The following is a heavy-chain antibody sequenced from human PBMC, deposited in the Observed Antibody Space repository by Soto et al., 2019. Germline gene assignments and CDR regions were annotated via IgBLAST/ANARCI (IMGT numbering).Heavy chain of an antibody. CDR1: GGSISSGDDF. J-gene: IGHJ6*02. Sequence: QVQLQESGPGLVKPSQTLSLTCTVSGGSISSGDDFWTWLRQPPGKALEWIGYIYYSGSTYYNPSLKSRLTMSVDTSQNQFSLKLSSVTAADTAVYYCARDRAKWKDYYYYGMDVWGQGTTVTVSS. V-gene: IGHV4-30-4*01. D-gene: IGHD1-20*01. CDR3: ARDRAKWKDYYYYGMDV. CDR2: IYYSGST.